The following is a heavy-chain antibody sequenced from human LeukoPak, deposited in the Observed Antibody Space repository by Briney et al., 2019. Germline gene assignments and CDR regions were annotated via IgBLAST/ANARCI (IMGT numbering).Heavy chain of an antibody. CDR3: ARGYCSGGSCYFDY. J-gene: IGHJ4*02. CDR2: INPNSGGT. Sequence: ASVKVSCKASGYTFTGYYMHWVRQAPGQGLEWMGWINPNSGGTNYAQKFQGRVTMTSDTSISTAYMELSRLRSDATAVYYCARGYCSGGSCYFDYWGQGTLVTVSS. V-gene: IGHV1-2*02. D-gene: IGHD2-15*01. CDR1: GYTFTGYY.